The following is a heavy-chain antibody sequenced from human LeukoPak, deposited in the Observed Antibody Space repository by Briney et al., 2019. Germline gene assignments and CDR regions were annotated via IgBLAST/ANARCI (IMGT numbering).Heavy chain of an antibody. CDR2: IRFDGSKK. CDR1: GFIFSSYA. CDR3: AKGSNLDERYFQH. Sequence: GGSLRLSCAASGFIFSSYAMHWVRQAPGKGLEWVAFIRFDGSKKDYVDTGKGRLSISRDNSKNTLYLQMNSLKAEDTAVYYCAKGSNLDERYFQHWSQGTQVTVSS. J-gene: IGHJ1*01. D-gene: IGHD3-10*01. V-gene: IGHV3-30*02.